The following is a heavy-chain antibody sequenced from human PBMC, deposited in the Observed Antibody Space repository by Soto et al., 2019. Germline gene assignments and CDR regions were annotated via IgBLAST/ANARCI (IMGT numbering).Heavy chain of an antibody. J-gene: IGHJ6*02. CDR1: GGTFSSYA. CDR3: ARVPDIVVVLAATPVTGAYYYCGMDV. CDR2: IIPIFGTA. D-gene: IGHD2-2*02. V-gene: IGHV1-69*01. Sequence: QVQLVQSGAEVKKPGSSVKVSCKASGGTFSSYAISWVRQAPGQGLEWMGGIIPIFGTANYAQKFQGRVRITAEDSTSTAGMELSSLRSEDTAVYYCARVPDIVVVLAATPVTGAYYYCGMDVWGQGTTVTVSS.